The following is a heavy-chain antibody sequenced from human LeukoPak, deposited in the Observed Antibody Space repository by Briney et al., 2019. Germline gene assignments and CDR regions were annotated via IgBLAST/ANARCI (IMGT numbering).Heavy chain of an antibody. J-gene: IGHJ4*02. D-gene: IGHD2-2*01. CDR1: EFTFSAYD. Sequence: GGSLRLSCAASEFTFSAYDMSWVRQAPGKGLEWVSSITRSSTSIFYADSVKGRFTISRDNAKNSLYLEMSSLRAEDTAVYYCARRRPAANPYYFDYWGQGTLVTVSS. V-gene: IGHV3-21*01. CDR3: ARRRPAANPYYFDY. CDR2: ITRSSTSI.